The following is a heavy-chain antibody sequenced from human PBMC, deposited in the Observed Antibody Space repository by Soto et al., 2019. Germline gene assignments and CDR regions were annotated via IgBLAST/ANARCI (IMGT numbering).Heavy chain of an antibody. D-gene: IGHD3-16*01. CDR2: FDPEEGEI. CDR1: GHSLTDLS. Sequence: ASVKVSCKVAGHSLTDLSMHRVRQGPGRGLEWLGGFDPEEGEIIYAQNFQGRIRLTEDTSTDTAFMELNSLKSEDTAIYYCATTRTTYVYDFDSWGQGTLVTVSS. J-gene: IGHJ4*02. V-gene: IGHV1-24*01. CDR3: ATTRTTYVYDFDS.